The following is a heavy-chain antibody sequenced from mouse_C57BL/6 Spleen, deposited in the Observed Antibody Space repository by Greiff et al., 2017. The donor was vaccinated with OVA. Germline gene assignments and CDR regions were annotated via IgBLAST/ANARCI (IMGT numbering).Heavy chain of an antibody. J-gene: IGHJ4*01. D-gene: IGHD1-1*01. CDR1: GFSLTSYG. Sequence: VKLVESGPGLVAPSQSLSITCTVSGFSLTSYGVDWVRQPPGKGLEWLGVIWGGGSTNYNSALMYRLSISKDNSKSQVFLKMNSLQTDDTAMYYWAKHGGSSYDDYAMDYWGQGTSVTVSS. CDR2: IWGGGST. CDR3: AKHGGSSYDDYAMDY. V-gene: IGHV2-9*01.